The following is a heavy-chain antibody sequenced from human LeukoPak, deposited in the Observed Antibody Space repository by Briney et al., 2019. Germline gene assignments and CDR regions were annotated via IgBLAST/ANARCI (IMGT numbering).Heavy chain of an antibody. V-gene: IGHV1-8*01. Sequence: GASVKVSCKASGYTFTSYDINWVRQATGQGLEWMGWMNPNSGNTGYAQKFQGRVTMTRNTSISTAYMELSSLRSEDTAVYYCARGGVTIFGVVINPLDFDYWGQGTPVTVSS. CDR3: ARGGVTIFGVVINPLDFDY. D-gene: IGHD3-3*01. J-gene: IGHJ4*02. CDR2: MNPNSGNT. CDR1: GYTFTSYD.